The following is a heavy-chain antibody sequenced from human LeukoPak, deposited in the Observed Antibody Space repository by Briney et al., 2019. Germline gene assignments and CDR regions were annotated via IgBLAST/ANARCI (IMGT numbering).Heavy chain of an antibody. CDR1: GGSISSYY. D-gene: IGHD3-9*01. CDR3: ARGNILTGYPTDYYFDY. V-gene: IGHV4-4*07. Sequence: PSETLSLTCTVSGGSISSYYWSWIRQPAGKGLEWIGRIYTSGSTNYNPSLKSRVTMSVDTSKNQFSLKLSSVTAADTAVYYCARGNILTGYPTDYYFDYWGQGTLVTVSS. CDR2: IYTSGST. J-gene: IGHJ4*02.